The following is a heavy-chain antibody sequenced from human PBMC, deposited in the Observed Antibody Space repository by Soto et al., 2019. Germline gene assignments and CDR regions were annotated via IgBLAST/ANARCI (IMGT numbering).Heavy chain of an antibody. Sequence: SETLSLTCTVSGGSISTYYWSWIRQPPGKGLEWIGFIYYTGSTNYNPSLKSRVTLSVDTSKNQFSLKLSSVTAADTAVYYCARAALSGTIFFDYWGQGTLVTVSS. CDR1: GGSISTYY. CDR2: IYYTGST. D-gene: IGHD3-9*01. CDR3: ARAALSGTIFFDY. V-gene: IGHV4-59*01. J-gene: IGHJ4*02.